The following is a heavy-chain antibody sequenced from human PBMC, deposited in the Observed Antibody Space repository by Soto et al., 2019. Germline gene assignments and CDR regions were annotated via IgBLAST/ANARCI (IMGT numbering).Heavy chain of an antibody. Sequence: PSETLSLTCTVSGGSISSYYWSWIRQPPGKGLEWIGYIYYSGSTNYNPSLKSRVTISVDTSKNQFSLKLSSVTAADTAVYYCARDFGFNWFDPWGQGTLVTVSS. CDR2: IYYSGST. D-gene: IGHD3-10*01. CDR1: GGSISSYY. CDR3: ARDFGFNWFDP. J-gene: IGHJ5*02. V-gene: IGHV4-59*01.